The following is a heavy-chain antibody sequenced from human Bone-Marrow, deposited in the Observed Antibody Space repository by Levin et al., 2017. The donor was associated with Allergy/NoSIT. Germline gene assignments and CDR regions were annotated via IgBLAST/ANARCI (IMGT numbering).Heavy chain of an antibody. J-gene: IGHJ4*02. CDR2: INTHTGNP. Sequence: ASVKVSCKASGYTFTSYAMNWVRQAPGQGLEWMGWINTHTGNPMYAQGSTGRYVFSLDTSTNTAYLEISSLTAGDTAIYYCARERGYGFNDYDYWGQGTLVTVSS. D-gene: IGHD2-15*01. CDR1: GYTFTSYA. CDR3: ARERGYGFNDYDY. V-gene: IGHV7-4-1*02.